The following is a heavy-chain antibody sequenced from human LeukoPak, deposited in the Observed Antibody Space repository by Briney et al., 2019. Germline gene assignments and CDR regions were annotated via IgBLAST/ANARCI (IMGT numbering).Heavy chain of an antibody. CDR2: IYSGGST. V-gene: IGHV3-53*01. CDR3: AKHQGDKYWYFDL. Sequence: GGSLRLSCAASGFTVSSNYMSWVRQAPGKGLEWVSVIYSGGSTYYADSVKGRFTISRDSSKNTLYLQMNSLRAEDTAVYYCAKHQGDKYWYFDLWGRGTLVTVSS. D-gene: IGHD2-21*01. CDR1: GFTVSSNY. J-gene: IGHJ2*01.